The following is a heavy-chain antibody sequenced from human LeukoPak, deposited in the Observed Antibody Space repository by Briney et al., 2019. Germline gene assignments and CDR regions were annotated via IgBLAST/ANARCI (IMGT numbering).Heavy chain of an antibody. D-gene: IGHD6-6*01. CDR3: ARSSVSAYAFDI. J-gene: IGHJ3*02. CDR2: INWNGGST. Sequence: PGGSLRLSCAASGFTFSSYSMNWVRQAPGKGLEWVSGINWNGGSTVYADSVKGRFTISRDNAKKSLYLQMNSLRAEDTALYYCARSSVSAYAFDIWGQGTMVTVSS. CDR1: GFTFSSYS. V-gene: IGHV3-20*04.